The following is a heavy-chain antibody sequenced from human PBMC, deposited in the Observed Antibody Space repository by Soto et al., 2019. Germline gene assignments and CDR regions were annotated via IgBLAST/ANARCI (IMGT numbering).Heavy chain of an antibody. CDR3: ARDRKMAYYGMDV. CDR2: TYYRSKWYN. D-gene: IGHD3-16*01. V-gene: IGHV6-1*01. CDR1: RDSLSINSAA. Sequence: PSQTLSLTCAISRDSLSINSAAWNSIRQSPSRGLEWLGRTYYRSKWYNDYAVSVKSRITINPDTSKNQFSLQLNPVTPEDTAVYHCARDRKMAYYGMDVWGQGTTVPVSS. J-gene: IGHJ6*02.